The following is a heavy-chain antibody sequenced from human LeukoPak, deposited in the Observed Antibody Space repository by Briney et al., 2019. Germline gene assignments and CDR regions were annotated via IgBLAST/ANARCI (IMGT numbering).Heavy chain of an antibody. V-gene: IGHV4-34*01. CDR3: ARLDGYNEFDY. CDR2: INHGGST. J-gene: IGHJ4*02. Sequence: SETLSLTCAVYGGSFSGYYWSWIRQPPGKGLEWIGEINHGGSTNYNPSLKSRVTISVDTSKNQFSLKLSSVTAANTAVYYCARLDGYNEFDYWGQGTLVTVSS. D-gene: IGHD5-24*01. CDR1: GGSFSGYY.